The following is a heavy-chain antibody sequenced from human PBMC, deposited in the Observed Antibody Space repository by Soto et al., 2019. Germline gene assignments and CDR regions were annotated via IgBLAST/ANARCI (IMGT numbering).Heavy chain of an antibody. J-gene: IGHJ4*02. V-gene: IGHV1-69*12. CDR2: IIPIFGTA. Sequence: QVQLVQSGAEVKKPGSSVKVSCKASGGTFSSYAISWVRQAPGQGLEWMGGIIPIFGTANYAQKFQGRVTITANETTSTAYMELSSLRAEDTAVYYCAESDEYSYGFDYWGQGTLVTVSS. CDR3: AESDEYSYGFDY. CDR1: GGTFSSYA. D-gene: IGHD5-18*01.